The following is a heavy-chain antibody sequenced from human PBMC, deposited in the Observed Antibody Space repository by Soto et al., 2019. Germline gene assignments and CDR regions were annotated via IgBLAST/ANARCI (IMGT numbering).Heavy chain of an antibody. CDR2: INADGTTT. V-gene: IGHV3-74*01. J-gene: IGHJ4*02. CDR3: ATAGNYRFDY. Sequence: EVQLVESGGTLVQPGGSLRLSCAASGFTFSSSWIHWVRQAPGEGLVWVSRINADGTTTNYADSVKGRFTISRDNAQSTLYLQMDSLTPEDTAVYYCATAGNYRFDYWGQGTLVSVSS. D-gene: IGHD4-4*01. CDR1: GFTFSSSW.